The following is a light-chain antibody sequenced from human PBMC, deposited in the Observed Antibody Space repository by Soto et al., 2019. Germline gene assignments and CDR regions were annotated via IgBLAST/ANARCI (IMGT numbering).Light chain of an antibody. Sequence: EVGMTQRPAILSVSPGERATLSCRASQSVSTNLAWFQQKPGQTPRLLFNGASTRATGIPARFTGSGSGTEFILTISSLQSEDFAVYYCQQYDIWPPTFGQGTKVDIK. CDR3: QQYDIWPPT. V-gene: IGKV3-15*01. J-gene: IGKJ1*01. CDR2: GAS. CDR1: QSVSTN.